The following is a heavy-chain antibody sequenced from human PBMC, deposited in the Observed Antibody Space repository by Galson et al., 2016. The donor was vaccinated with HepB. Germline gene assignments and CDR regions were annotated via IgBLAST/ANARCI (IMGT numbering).Heavy chain of an antibody. CDR1: GDSVSSNKVV. Sequence: CAISGDSVSSNKVVWNWIRQSPSRGLEWLGRTYLRAMWYNDYASSVRSRITINPDISKNQFSLQPNSVTPEDTAVYYCARGVTTQAGWNWFDPWGQGTLVTVSP. J-gene: IGHJ5*02. V-gene: IGHV6-1*01. CDR2: TYLRAMWYN. D-gene: IGHD2-21*02. CDR3: ARGVTTQAGWNWFDP.